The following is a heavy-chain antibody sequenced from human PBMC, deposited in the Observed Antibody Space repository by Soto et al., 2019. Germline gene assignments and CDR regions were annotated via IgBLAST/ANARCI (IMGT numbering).Heavy chain of an antibody. D-gene: IGHD3-16*01. CDR3: VCGGNFFIY. J-gene: IGHJ4*02. V-gene: IGHV3-7*01. CDR2: MDQDESET. Sequence: EVQLVESGGGLVQPGGSLRLSCAASGFTFSTYWMTWVRQPPGKGLEWVANMDQDESETYYVDSVRGRFTVARDNAKNSLYLQMNSLSVEDTAVYYCVCGGNFFIYWGQGTLVTVSP. CDR1: GFTFSTYW.